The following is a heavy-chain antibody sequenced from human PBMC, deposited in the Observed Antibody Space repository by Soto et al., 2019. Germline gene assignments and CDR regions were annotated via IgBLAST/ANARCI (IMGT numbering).Heavy chain of an antibody. CDR1: GYSLSEFS. D-gene: IGHD1-1*01. V-gene: IGHV1-24*01. J-gene: IGHJ6*02. Sequence: ASVKVSCKVTGYSLSEFSMHWVRQAPGKGLEWMGGFDPEDSKMTSAQKFQGRLTLTEDTSAETAYMELRSLRSEDTAVYYCVRVIRQGGTWYNSHCMDVWGQGTPVTVSS. CDR2: FDPEDSKM. CDR3: VRVIRQGGTWYNSHCMDV.